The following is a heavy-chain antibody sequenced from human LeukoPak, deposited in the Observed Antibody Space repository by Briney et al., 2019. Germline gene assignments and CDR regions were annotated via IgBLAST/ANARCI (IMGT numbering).Heavy chain of an antibody. CDR2: IKSKTDGGTT. D-gene: IGHD3-22*01. J-gene: IGHJ3*02. CDR3: TTRITMIVVVLGAFDI. V-gene: IGHV3-15*01. CDR1: GFTFSNAW. Sequence: KTGGSLRLSCVASGFTFSNAWMNWVPQAPGKGLEWVGRIKSKTDGGTTDYAAPVKGRFTISRDDSKNTLYLQMNSLKTEDTAVYYCTTRITMIVVVLGAFDIWGQGTMVTVSS.